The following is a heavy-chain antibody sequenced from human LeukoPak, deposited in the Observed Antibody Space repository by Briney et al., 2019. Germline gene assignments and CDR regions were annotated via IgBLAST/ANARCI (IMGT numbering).Heavy chain of an antibody. J-gene: IGHJ6*03. CDR1: GFTFDDYA. CDR3: AKDMSYTSSWYGVVYLYYYMGV. V-gene: IGHV3-43*02. D-gene: IGHD6-13*01. CDR2: ISGDGGRT. Sequence: GGSLRLSCAASGFTFDDYAMHWVRQAPGKGLEWVSLISGDGGRTYYADSVKGRFSISRDNSKKSLYLQINSLRTEDTAFYYCAKDMSYTSSWYGVVYLYYYMGVWGRGTTVTVSS.